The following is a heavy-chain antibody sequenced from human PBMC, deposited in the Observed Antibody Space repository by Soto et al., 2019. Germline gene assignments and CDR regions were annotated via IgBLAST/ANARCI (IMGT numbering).Heavy chain of an antibody. CDR2: IYYTGNT. J-gene: IGHJ4*02. D-gene: IGHD1-1*01. V-gene: IGHV4-59*13. Sequence: QVHLQESGPGLVKPSETLSLTCTVSGLSITNNYWSWIRQPPRKGLEWMGYIYYTGNTNYDPSLKSRVTMSVDTSKNQFSLNLASLTAADTAIYYCARANWYSEYWGQGTLVIVSS. CDR3: ARANWYSEY. CDR1: GLSITNNY.